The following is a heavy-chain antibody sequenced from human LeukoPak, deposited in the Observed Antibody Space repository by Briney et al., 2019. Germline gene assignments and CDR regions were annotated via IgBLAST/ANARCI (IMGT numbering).Heavy chain of an antibody. V-gene: IGHV3-30-3*01. CDR3: ARQATV. D-gene: IGHD4-11*01. J-gene: IGHJ4*02. Sequence: GRSLRLSCAASGFTFSSYAMHWVRQAPGKGLEWVAVISYDGSNKYYADSVKGRFTISRDNSKNTLYLQMNSLRAEDTAVYYCARQATVWGQGTLVTVSS. CDR2: ISYDGSNK. CDR1: GFTFSSYA.